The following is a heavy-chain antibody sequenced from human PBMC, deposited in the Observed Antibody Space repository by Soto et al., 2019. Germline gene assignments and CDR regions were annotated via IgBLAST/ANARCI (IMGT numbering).Heavy chain of an antibody. V-gene: IGHV4-30-4*01. CDR1: GGSISRGDYY. CDR2: LYYSGST. Sequence: QVQLQESSPGLVKPSQTLSLTCTVSGGSISRGDYYWSWIRKPPGKGLEWIGYLYYSGSTYYNPSLKRRVTIAVDTYKNHFSLKRSSVIATDTAVYYCAVDPLLPLAGSMDVWGQGTTVTVSS. J-gene: IGHJ6*02. D-gene: IGHD3-3*01. CDR3: AVDPLLPLAGSMDV.